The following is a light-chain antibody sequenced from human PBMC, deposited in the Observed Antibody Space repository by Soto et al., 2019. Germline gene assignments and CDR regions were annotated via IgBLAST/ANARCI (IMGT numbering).Light chain of an antibody. V-gene: IGLV1-40*01. J-gene: IGLJ1*01. CDR3: QSYDSSLSGYV. Sequence: QSALTQPPSVSGPPGQRVTISCTGSSSNIGAGYDVHWYQQLPGTAPKLLIYVNINRPSGVPDRFSGSKSGTSASLAITGLQAEDEADYYCQSYDSSLSGYVFGTGTKLTVL. CDR1: SSNIGAGYD. CDR2: VNI.